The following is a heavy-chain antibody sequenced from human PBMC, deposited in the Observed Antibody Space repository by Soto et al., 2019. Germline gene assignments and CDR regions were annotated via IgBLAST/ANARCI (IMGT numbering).Heavy chain of an antibody. CDR3: AEDNGLTNYYQSSGMMGY. D-gene: IGHD3-22*01. CDR1: GFTFSNYA. CDR2: MTGSGDTT. V-gene: IGHV3-23*01. Sequence: EVQLLESGGGLVQPGGSLRLSCAASGFTFSNYAMSWVRQAPGKGLDWVSVMTGSGDTTYYADSVKGRFTISRDNSKNTXSLQMNCLRAEETAVYYCAEDNGLTNYYQSSGMMGYWGQGTLVTVSS. J-gene: IGHJ4*02.